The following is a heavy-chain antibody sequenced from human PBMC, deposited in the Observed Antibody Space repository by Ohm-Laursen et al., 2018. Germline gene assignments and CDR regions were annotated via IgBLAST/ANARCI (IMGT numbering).Heavy chain of an antibody. CDR3: ARGSGGYSYGEIDY. CDR2: IWYDGSNK. CDR1: GFTFSSYG. Sequence: SLRLSCAASGFTFSSYGMHWVRQAPGKGLEWVAVIWYDGSNKYYADSVKGRFTTSRDNSKNTLYLQMNSLRAEDTAVYYCARGSGGYSYGEIDYWGQGTLVTVSS. D-gene: IGHD5-18*01. V-gene: IGHV3-33*01. J-gene: IGHJ4*02.